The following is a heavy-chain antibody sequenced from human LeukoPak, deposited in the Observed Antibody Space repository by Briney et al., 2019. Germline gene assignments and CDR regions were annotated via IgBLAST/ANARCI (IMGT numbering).Heavy chain of an antibody. V-gene: IGHV3-30*03. D-gene: IGHD2-21*02. CDR2: ISYDGSNK. J-gene: IGHJ4*02. CDR1: GFTFDDYG. CDR3: ARAPEVVTAILDY. Sequence: RAGGSLRLSCAASGFTFDDYGMSWVRQAPGKGLEWVAVISYDGSNKYYADSVKGRFTISRDNSKNTLYLQMNSLRAEDTAVYYCARAPEVVTAILDYWGQGTLVTVSS.